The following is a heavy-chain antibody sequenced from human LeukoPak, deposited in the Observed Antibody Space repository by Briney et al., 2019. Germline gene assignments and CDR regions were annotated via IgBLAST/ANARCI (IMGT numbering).Heavy chain of an antibody. CDR1: GFTFSGSA. CDR3: TRHDEYYYDSSGYYPPCDAFDI. D-gene: IGHD3-22*01. V-gene: IGHV3-73*01. Sequence: GGSLRLSCAASGFTFSGSAMHWVRQASGRGLEWVGRIRSKANSYATAYAASVKGRFTISRDDSKNTAYLQMNSLKTEDTAVYYCTRHDEYYYDSSGYYPPCDAFDIWGQGTMVTVSS. J-gene: IGHJ3*02. CDR2: IRSKANSYAT.